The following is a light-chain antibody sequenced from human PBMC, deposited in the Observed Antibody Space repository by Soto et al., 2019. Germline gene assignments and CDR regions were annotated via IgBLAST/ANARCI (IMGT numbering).Light chain of an antibody. V-gene: IGLV2-23*01. CDR2: EGS. CDR1: SSDVGSYNL. CDR3: CSYAGSSTSLYV. Sequence: QSVLTQPASVCGSPGQSITISCTGTSSDVGSYNLVSWYQQHPGKAPKLMIYEGSKRPSGVSNRFSGSKSGNTASLTISGLQAEDEADYYCCSYAGSSTSLYVFGTGTKVTVL. J-gene: IGLJ1*01.